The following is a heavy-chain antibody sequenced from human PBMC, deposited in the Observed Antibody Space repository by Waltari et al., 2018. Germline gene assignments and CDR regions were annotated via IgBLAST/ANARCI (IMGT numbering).Heavy chain of an antibody. CDR2: ISKSGSTT. CDR1: GFTFTDYY. CDR3: ARVTIAAAHYYMDV. D-gene: IGHD6-13*01. J-gene: IGHJ6*03. Sequence: QVQLVESGGGFVKPGGSLRLSCSASGFTFTDYYMTWISQAPGKGLEWGAYISKSGSTTYYADAVKGRFTISRDNAKNSLYLQMNSLRAEDTAVYYCARVTIAAAHYYMDVWGKGTTVTVSS. V-gene: IGHV3-11*01.